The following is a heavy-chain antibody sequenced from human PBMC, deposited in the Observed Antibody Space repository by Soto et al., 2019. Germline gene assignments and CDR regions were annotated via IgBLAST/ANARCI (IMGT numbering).Heavy chain of an antibody. CDR3: ARGYGYGNNWFDP. D-gene: IGHD5-18*01. Sequence: SETLSLTCTVSGGSISSYYWSWIRQPPGKGLEWIGYIYYSGSTNYNPSLKSRVTISVDTSKNQFSLKLSSVTAADTAVYYCARGYGYGNNWFDPWGQGTLVTVSS. V-gene: IGHV4-59*01. CDR2: IYYSGST. J-gene: IGHJ5*02. CDR1: GGSISSYY.